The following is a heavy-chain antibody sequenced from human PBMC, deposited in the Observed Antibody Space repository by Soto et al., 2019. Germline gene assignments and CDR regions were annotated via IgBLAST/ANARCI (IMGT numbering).Heavy chain of an antibody. CDR2: INHSGST. J-gene: IGHJ6*03. CDR3: ARLTVTTIYYYMDV. D-gene: IGHD4-17*01. Sequence: SETLSLTCAVYGGSFSGYYWSWIRQPPGKGLEWIGEINHSGSTNYNPSLKSRVTISVDTSKNQFSLKLSSVTAADTAVYYCARLTVTTIYYYMDVWGKGTTVTVSS. CDR1: GGSFSGYY. V-gene: IGHV4-34*01.